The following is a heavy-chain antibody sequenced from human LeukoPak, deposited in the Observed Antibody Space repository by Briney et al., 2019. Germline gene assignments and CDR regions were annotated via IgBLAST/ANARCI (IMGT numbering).Heavy chain of an antibody. D-gene: IGHD6-19*01. Sequence: ASVKVSCTASGYTFTSYDINWVRQATGQGLEWMGWMNPNSGNTGYAQKFQGRVTMTRNTSISTAYMELSSLRSEDTAVYYCAKHEDSTYSSGWYWGSYYYGMDVWGQGTTVTVSS. CDR2: MNPNSGNT. J-gene: IGHJ6*02. CDR1: GYTFTSYD. CDR3: AKHEDSTYSSGWYWGSYYYGMDV. V-gene: IGHV1-8*01.